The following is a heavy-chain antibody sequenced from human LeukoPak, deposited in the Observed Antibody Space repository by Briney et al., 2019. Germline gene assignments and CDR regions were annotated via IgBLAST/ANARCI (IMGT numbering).Heavy chain of an antibody. V-gene: IGHV3-9*01. CDR1: GFTFSSYA. CDR2: ISWNSGSI. CDR3: AKAYGGSYFDY. Sequence: GGSLRLSCAASGFTFSSYAMHWVRQAPGKGLEWVSGISWNSGSIGYADSVKGRFTISRDNAKNSLYLQMNSLRAEDTALYYCAKAYGGSYFDYWGQGTLVTVSS. J-gene: IGHJ4*02. D-gene: IGHD4-23*01.